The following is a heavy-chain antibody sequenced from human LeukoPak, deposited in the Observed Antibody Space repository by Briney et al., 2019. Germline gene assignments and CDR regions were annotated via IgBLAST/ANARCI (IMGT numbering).Heavy chain of an antibody. CDR1: GFTFSDHY. J-gene: IGHJ6*03. V-gene: IGHV3-72*01. Sequence: GGSLRLSCAASGFTFSDHYMDWVRQAPGKGLEWVGRTRNKANSYTTEYAASVKGRFTISRDDSKNSLYLQMNSLKTEDTAVYYCARGHPFGYYRDVWGKGTRVTVSS. CDR2: TRNKANSYTT. CDR3: ARGHPFGYYRDV. D-gene: IGHD2/OR15-2a*01.